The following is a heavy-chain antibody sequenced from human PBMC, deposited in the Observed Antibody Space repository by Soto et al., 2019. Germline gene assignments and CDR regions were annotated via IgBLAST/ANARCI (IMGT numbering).Heavy chain of an antibody. Sequence: PSEPLSLTFTVSGGSISSYYWSWIRQPPGKGLEWIADIYYSGSTNYSPSLKSRVTISVDTSKNQFSLNLSSVTAADTAVYFCATYAPDRLAVAGTSDAFEIWGQGTMVTVS. D-gene: IGHD6-19*01. CDR1: GGSISSYY. V-gene: IGHV4-59*01. J-gene: IGHJ3*02. CDR2: IYYSGST. CDR3: ATYAPDRLAVAGTSDAFEI.